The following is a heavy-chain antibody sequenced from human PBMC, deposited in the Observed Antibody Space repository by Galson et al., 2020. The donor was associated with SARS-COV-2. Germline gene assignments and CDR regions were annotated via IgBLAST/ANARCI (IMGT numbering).Heavy chain of an antibody. CDR3: ARYPSKAGGNSYVYFFDY. CDR2: IAAHNGHT. V-gene: IGHV1-18*01. J-gene: IGHJ4*02. D-gene: IGHD3-10*02. Sequence: ASVKVSCKASGYTFSNYGFSWVRQAPGQGLEWMGWIAAHNGHTKYAQEFQGRVTLTTDTSTTTAYMELRTLRSDDTAVYYCARYPSKAGGNSYVYFFDYWGQGTLVTVS. CDR1: GYTFSNYG.